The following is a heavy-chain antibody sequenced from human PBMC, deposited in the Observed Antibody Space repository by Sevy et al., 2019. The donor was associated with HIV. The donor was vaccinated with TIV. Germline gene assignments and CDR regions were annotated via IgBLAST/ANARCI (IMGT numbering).Heavy chain of an antibody. V-gene: IGHV2-5*01. J-gene: IGHJ5*02. CDR2: IYWNDDK. CDR3: GHRFVDFGNLFFNYFDP. D-gene: IGHD2-15*01. Sequence: SGPTLVKPTQTLTLTCTFSGFSLSTSGVGVGWIRQPPGKALEWLALIYWNDDKQYSPSLKSRLTVTKDTSKNQAVLTMTNMDPVDTATYYCGHRFVDFGNLFFNYFDPWGQGTLVTVSS. CDR1: GFSLSTSGVG.